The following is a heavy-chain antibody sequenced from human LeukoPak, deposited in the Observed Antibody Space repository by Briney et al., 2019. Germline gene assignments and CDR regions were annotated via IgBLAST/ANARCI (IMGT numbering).Heavy chain of an antibody. V-gene: IGHV3-23*01. J-gene: IGHJ5*02. CDR1: GFTFSSNS. CDR3: AKDTRGIAVAGAGWFDP. CDR2: ISGSGSNT. D-gene: IGHD6-19*01. Sequence: GALRLSCAASGFTFSSNSMTRVRQAPGKGLEWVSGISGSGSNTYHADSVKGRFTISRDNSRNTLYLQMNSLRAEDTAIYYCAKDTRGIAVAGAGWFDPWGQGTLVTVSS.